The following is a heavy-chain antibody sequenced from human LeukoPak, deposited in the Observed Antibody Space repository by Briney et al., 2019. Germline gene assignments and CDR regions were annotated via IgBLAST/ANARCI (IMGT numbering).Heavy chain of an antibody. J-gene: IGHJ3*02. CDR2: IYYSGST. D-gene: IGHD2-2*01. Sequence: SETLSLTCTVSGGSISSYYWSWIRQPPGKGLEWIGYIYYSGSTNYNPSLKSRVTISVDTSKNQFSLKLSSVTAADTAVYYCARVSTSSKKGSAFDIWGQGTMVTVSS. CDR3: ARVSTSSKKGSAFDI. CDR1: GGSISSYY. V-gene: IGHV4-59*12.